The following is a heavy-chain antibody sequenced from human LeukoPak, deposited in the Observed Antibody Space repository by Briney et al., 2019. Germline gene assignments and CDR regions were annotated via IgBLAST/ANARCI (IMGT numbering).Heavy chain of an antibody. V-gene: IGHV3-15*01. CDR1: GFTFSNAW. D-gene: IGHD5-24*01. CDR2: IKTKTDRELQ. J-gene: IGHJ4*02. Sequence: GGSLRLSCVASGFTFSNAWMSWVRQAPGKVLEWVGRIKTKTDRELQNYAEQVKGRFTISRDDSKKTVFLQMNRLKTEDTAVYYCAPIERWLQISLAYWGQGTLVTVSS. CDR3: APIERWLQISLAY.